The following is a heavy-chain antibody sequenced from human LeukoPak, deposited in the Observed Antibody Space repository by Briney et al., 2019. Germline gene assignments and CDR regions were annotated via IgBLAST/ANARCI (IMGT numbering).Heavy chain of an antibody. CDR1: GGSFSGYY. CDR2: INESGST. CDR3: ARDYGDYPDAFDI. D-gene: IGHD4-17*01. J-gene: IGHJ3*02. Sequence: SETLSLTCGVSGGSFSGYYWSWIRQSPGKGLEWIGEINESGSTDYNPSLMSRVTISLDTSKNQFSLKLSSMTAADTAVYYCARDYGDYPDAFDIWGQGTMVTVSS. V-gene: IGHV4-34*01.